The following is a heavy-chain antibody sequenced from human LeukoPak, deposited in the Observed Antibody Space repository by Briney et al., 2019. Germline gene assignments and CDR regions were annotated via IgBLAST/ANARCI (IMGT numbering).Heavy chain of an antibody. CDR2: IKKDGSEK. D-gene: IGHD5-18*01. Sequence: GGSLRLSCAASKFTVSSTYMSWVRQAPGKGREWVANIKKDGSEKYCVDSVKGRFTIARDNAKTSLYLQMNSLRAEDTAVYYCARDLSGVTGYTYGRGIDYWGQGTLVTVSS. V-gene: IGHV3-7*01. J-gene: IGHJ4*02. CDR3: ARDLSGVTGYTYGRGIDY. CDR1: KFTVSSTY.